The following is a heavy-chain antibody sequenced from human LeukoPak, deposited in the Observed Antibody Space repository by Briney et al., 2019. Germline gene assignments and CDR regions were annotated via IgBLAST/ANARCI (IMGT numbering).Heavy chain of an antibody. D-gene: IGHD3-22*01. J-gene: IGHJ5*02. CDR3: ARDHSEDSSGYYYTSNWFDP. Sequence: ASVKVSCKASGYTFTGYYIHWVRQAPGQGLEWMGWINPNSGGTNSAQKFQGRVTMTRDTPISTAYMELSRLRSDDTAVYYCARDHSEDSSGYYYTSNWFDPWGQGTLVTVSS. CDR1: GYTFTGYY. CDR2: INPNSGGT. V-gene: IGHV1-2*02.